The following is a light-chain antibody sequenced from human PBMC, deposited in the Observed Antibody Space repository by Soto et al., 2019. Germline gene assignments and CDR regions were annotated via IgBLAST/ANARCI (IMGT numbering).Light chain of an antibody. CDR3: QQHSTWPWT. V-gene: IGKV3-11*01. CDR2: HAS. CDR1: QSVSSY. Sequence: EIVLTQSPATLSLSPGERTTLSCRASQSVSSYFAWYQQSPGQAPRLLIYHASNRATGIPARFSGSGSGTDLTLTISSLEPEDFALYYCQQHSTWPWTFGQGTKVEIK. J-gene: IGKJ1*01.